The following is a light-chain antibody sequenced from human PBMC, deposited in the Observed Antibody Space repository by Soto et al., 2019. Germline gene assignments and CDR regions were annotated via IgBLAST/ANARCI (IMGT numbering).Light chain of an antibody. Sequence: DIQMTQSPSTLSASVGDRVTITCRASQSISSWLAWYQQKPGKAPKLLIYDASSLESGVPSRFRGSGSGTEFTLTISSLQPDDFATYYCHQDNSYSQTFCQGTKVEIK. CDR1: QSISSW. J-gene: IGKJ1*01. CDR2: DAS. V-gene: IGKV1-5*01. CDR3: HQDNSYSQT.